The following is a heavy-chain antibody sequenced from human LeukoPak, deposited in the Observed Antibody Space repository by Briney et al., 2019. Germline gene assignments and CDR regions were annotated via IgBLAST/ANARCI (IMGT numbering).Heavy chain of an antibody. CDR1: GFTFSSYE. D-gene: IGHD3-10*01. V-gene: IGHV4-4*02. J-gene: IGHJ4*02. CDR3: ARDLPGSGVNFDY. Sequence: GSLRLSCAASGFTFSSYEMNWVRQPPGKGLEWIGEINHSATTTYNPSLKGRATISLDKSKNHFSLKVNSMTAADAAVYYCARDLPGSGVNFDYWGQGTLVTVSS. CDR2: INHSATT.